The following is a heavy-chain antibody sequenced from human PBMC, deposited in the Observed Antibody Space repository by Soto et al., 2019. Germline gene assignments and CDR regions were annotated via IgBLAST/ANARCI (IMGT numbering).Heavy chain of an antibody. CDR3: ARDAIDYYDXSGYYQADYYYYYGMDV. CDR1: GFTFSSYW. Sequence: LRLSSAASGFTFSSYWMSWVRQAPGKGLEWVANIKQDGSEKYYVDSVKGRFTISRDNAKNSLYLQMNSLRAEDTAVYYCARDAIDYYDXSGYYQADYYYYYGMDVWGPGTTVTVSS. D-gene: IGHD3-22*01. V-gene: IGHV3-7*03. J-gene: IGHJ6*02. CDR2: IKQDGSEK.